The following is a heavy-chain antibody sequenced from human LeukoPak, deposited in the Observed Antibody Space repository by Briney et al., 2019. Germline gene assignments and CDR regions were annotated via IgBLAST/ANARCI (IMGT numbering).Heavy chain of an antibody. CDR1: GFTFSSYA. V-gene: IGHV3-64*01. D-gene: IGHD6-6*01. Sequence: GGSLRLSCAASGFTFSSYAMHWVRQAPGKGLEYVSAISSNGGSTYYANSVKGRFTISRDNSKNTLYLQMGSLRAEDMAVYYCARGRGGIAARPGGSYYYYMDVWGKGTTVTVSS. CDR2: ISSNGGST. CDR3: ARGRGGIAARPGGSYYYYMDV. J-gene: IGHJ6*03.